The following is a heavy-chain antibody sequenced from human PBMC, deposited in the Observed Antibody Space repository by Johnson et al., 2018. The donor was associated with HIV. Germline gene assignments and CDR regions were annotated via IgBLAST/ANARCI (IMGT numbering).Heavy chain of an antibody. Sequence: VQLVESGGGLVQPGGSLRLSCAASGFTVSNNYMSWVRQAPGKGLEWVGRIKSDGSRTSYADSVKGRFTISRDNAKNTLYLQMNSLRAEDTAVYYCAREGPEAAFDIWGQGTMVTVSS. V-gene: IGHV3-74*01. CDR3: AREGPEAAFDI. CDR2: IKSDGSRT. CDR1: GFTVSNNY. J-gene: IGHJ3*02.